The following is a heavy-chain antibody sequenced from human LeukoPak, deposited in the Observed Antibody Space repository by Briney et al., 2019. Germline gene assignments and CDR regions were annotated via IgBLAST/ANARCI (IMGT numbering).Heavy chain of an antibody. J-gene: IGHJ4*02. CDR2: ISSGSGTI. Sequence: PGGSLRLSCAASGFTFSSYSMNWVRQAPGKGLEWISYISSGSGTIDYADSVKGRFTISRDNAKNSLSLQMNSPRVEDTAVYYCAKPRPGSSWPKSPFDYWGQGTLVTVSS. CDR1: GFTFSSYS. CDR3: AKPRPGSSWPKSPFDY. D-gene: IGHD6-13*01. V-gene: IGHV3-48*01.